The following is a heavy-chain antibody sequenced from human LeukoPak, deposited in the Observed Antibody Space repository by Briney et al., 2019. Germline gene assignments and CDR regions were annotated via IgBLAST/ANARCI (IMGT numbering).Heavy chain of an antibody. CDR2: IKSKTDGGTT. CDR1: GFTFSNAR. CDR3: TTDRNPSLWYGYYYYGMDV. V-gene: IGHV3-15*01. D-gene: IGHD3-10*01. Sequence: GGSLRLSCAASGFTFSNARMSWVRQAPGKGLEWVGRIKSKTDGGTTDYAAPVKGRFTISRDDSKNTLYLQMHSLKTEDTAVYYCTTDRNPSLWYGYYYYGMDVWGQGTTVTVSS. J-gene: IGHJ6*02.